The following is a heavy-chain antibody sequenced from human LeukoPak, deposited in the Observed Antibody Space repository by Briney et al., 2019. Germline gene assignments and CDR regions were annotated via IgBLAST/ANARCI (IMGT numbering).Heavy chain of an antibody. D-gene: IGHD6-13*01. CDR3: ARHVGDSSRFDY. CDR2: INYSGNT. V-gene: IGHV4-39*01. Sequence: SETLSLTCTVSGGSISSTGYYWGWIRHPRGGGLDWLGYINYSGNTYCNPSLKSRVLIPVDTPKTQFFLKLNAVTAADTALYYCARHVGDSSRFDYWGQGTLVTVSS. CDR1: GGSISSTGYY. J-gene: IGHJ4*02.